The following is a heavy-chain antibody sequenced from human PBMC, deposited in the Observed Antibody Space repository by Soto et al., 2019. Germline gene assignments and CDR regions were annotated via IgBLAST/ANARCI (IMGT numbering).Heavy chain of an antibody. CDR1: GGSISSYY. Sequence: SETLSLTCTVSGGSISSYYWSWIRQPPGKGLEWIGYIYYSGSTNYNPSLKSRVTISVDTSKNQFSLKLSSVTAADTAVYYCARHANQDSSSSYVDYWGQGTLVTVSS. CDR2: IYYSGST. V-gene: IGHV4-59*08. CDR3: ARHANQDSSSSYVDY. J-gene: IGHJ4*02. D-gene: IGHD6-6*01.